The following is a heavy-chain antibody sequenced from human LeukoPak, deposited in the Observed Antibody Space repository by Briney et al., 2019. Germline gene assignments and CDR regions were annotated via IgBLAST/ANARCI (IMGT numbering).Heavy chain of an antibody. D-gene: IGHD2-8*01. CDR3: ARRGDHNGYLVY. J-gene: IGHJ4*02. Sequence: GESLKISCKGSGYSFTSYWIGWVRQMPEKGLEWMGIIYPDDSDTRYSPSFQSQVTMSADKSTNTAYLQWSSLKASDTAMYYCARRGDHNGYLVYWGQGTLVTVSS. CDR1: GYSFTSYW. CDR2: IYPDDSDT. V-gene: IGHV5-51*01.